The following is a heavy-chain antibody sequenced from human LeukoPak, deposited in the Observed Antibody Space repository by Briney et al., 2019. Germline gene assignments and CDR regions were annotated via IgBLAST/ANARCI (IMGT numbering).Heavy chain of an antibody. J-gene: IGHJ3*02. V-gene: IGHV3-74*01. Sequence: GGSLRLSCAASGFTFSRYWMHWVRQVPGKGLVWVSRINSEGSSISYADSVEGRFSISRDNAKNTLFLQMNSLRGDDTAVYFCASGGDFASDGLDIWGQGSMVTVS. CDR1: GFTFSRYW. CDR2: INSEGSSI. CDR3: ASGGDFASDGLDI. D-gene: IGHD2-21*02.